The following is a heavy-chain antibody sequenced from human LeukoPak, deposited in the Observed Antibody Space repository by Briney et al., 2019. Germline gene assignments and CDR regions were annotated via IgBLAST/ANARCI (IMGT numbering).Heavy chain of an antibody. CDR3: ARDLRLPGGRHYMDV. CDR1: GFTFSSYW. V-gene: IGHV3-7*01. CDR2: IKQDGSEK. J-gene: IGHJ6*03. D-gene: IGHD3-16*01. Sequence: GGSLRLSCAASGFTFSSYWMSWVRQAPGKGLEWVANIKQDGSEKYYVDSVKGRFTISRDNAKNSLYLQMNSLRAEDTAVYYCARDLRLPGGRHYMDVWGKGTTVTASS.